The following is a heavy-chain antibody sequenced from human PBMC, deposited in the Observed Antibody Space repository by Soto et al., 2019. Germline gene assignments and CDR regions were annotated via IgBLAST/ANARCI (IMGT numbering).Heavy chain of an antibody. D-gene: IGHD1-26*01. V-gene: IGHV4-31*03. CDR2: IYYSGST. Sequence: QVQLQESGPGLVKASQTLSLTCTVSGGSISSGGYYWSWIRQHPGKGLEWIGYIYYSGSTYYNPSLKSRVTISVDTSKNQFSLKLSSVTAADTAVYYCAREGGGGSYYPAFDIWGQGTMVTVSS. J-gene: IGHJ3*02. CDR3: AREGGGGSYYPAFDI. CDR1: GGSISSGGYY.